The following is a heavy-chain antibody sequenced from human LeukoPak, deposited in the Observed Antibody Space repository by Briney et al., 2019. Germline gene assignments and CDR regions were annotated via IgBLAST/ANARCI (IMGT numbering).Heavy chain of an antibody. CDR3: ARLAPYPGVWASDY. J-gene: IGHJ4*02. CDR2: IYYSGTT. V-gene: IGHV4-59*08. CDR1: GGSISGFY. Sequence: PPETLSLTCTVSGGSISGFYWSWIRQPPGKGLEWIGYIYYSGTTNYNPSLKSRVTISVDTSKNQFSLRLSSVTAADTAVYYCARLAPYPGVWASDYWGQGTLVTVSS. D-gene: IGHD6-13*01.